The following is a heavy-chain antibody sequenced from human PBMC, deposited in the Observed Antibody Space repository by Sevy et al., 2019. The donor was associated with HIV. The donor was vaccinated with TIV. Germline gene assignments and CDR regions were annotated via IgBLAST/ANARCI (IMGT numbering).Heavy chain of an antibody. CDR3: TRWKAAQSIFDY. CDR1: GFTFGDYC. Sequence: GGSLRLSCTASGFTFGDYCMSWVRQAPGKGLEWVAFLKSDVSGGTVDHAASVRGRFVISRDDSKTIAYLQMNDLKTEDTGVYYCTRWKAAQSIFDYWGQGALVTVSS. J-gene: IGHJ4*02. V-gene: IGHV3-49*04. D-gene: IGHD6-13*01. CDR2: LKSDVSGGTV.